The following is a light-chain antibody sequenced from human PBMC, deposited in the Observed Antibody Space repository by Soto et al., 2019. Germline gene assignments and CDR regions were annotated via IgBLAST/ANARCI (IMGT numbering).Light chain of an antibody. Sequence: DIQMTQSPSSLSASVGDRVTITCRSSQGISNYLAWYQQKPGKVPKLLIYAASTLQSGVPSLFSGSGSGTYFTLTISSLQPEDVATYYCQKYNSALGITFGQGTRLEIK. CDR1: QGISNY. V-gene: IGKV1-27*01. J-gene: IGKJ5*01. CDR2: AAS. CDR3: QKYNSALGIT.